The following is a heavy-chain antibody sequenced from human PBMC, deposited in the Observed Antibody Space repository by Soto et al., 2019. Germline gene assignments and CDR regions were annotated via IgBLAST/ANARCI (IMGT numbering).Heavy chain of an antibody. J-gene: IGHJ4*02. D-gene: IGHD7-27*01. CDR2: IYYSGST. V-gene: IGHV4-39*01. Sequence: SETLSLTCTVSGGSISSSSYYWGWIRQPPGKGLEWIGSIYYSGSTYYNPSLKSRVTISVDTSKNQFSLKRSSVTAADTAVYYCARLKLGMVDYWGQGTLVTVSS. CDR3: ARLKLGMVDY. CDR1: GGSISSSSYY.